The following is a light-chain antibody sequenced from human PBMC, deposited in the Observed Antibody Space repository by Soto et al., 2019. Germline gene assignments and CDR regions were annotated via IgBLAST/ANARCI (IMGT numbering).Light chain of an antibody. Sequence: EIVLTQSPGTLSLSPGERATLSCRASQSVSSSYLAWYQQKPGQAPRLLIYGVSSRATGIPDWFSGSGSGTDFTLTITRLEPEDFAVYYCQQYGSSRTFGQGTKVEIK. CDR1: QSVSSSY. J-gene: IGKJ1*01. CDR2: GVS. CDR3: QQYGSSRT. V-gene: IGKV3-20*01.